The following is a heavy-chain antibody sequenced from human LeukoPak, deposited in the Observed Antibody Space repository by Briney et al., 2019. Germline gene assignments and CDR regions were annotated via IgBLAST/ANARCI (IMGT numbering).Heavy chain of an antibody. CDR3: ARTKMDIVVPSLFDY. Sequence: PSETLSLTCTVSGGSISSYYWSWIRQPAGKGLEWIGRIYTSGSTNYNPSLKSRVTMSVDTSKNQFSLKLSSVTAADTAVYYCARTKMDIVVPSLFDYWGQGTLVTASS. CDR2: IYTSGST. V-gene: IGHV4-4*07. CDR1: GGSISSYY. D-gene: IGHD2-15*01. J-gene: IGHJ4*02.